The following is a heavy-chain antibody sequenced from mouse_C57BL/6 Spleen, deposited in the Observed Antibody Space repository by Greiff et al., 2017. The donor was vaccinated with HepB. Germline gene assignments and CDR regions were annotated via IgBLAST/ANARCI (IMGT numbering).Heavy chain of an antibody. CDR1: GFTFSDYY. CDR2: INYDGSST. V-gene: IGHV5-16*01. Sequence: EVKVVESEGGLVQPGSSMKLSCTASGFTFSDYYMAWVRQVPEKGLEWVANINYDGSSTYYLDSLKSRFIISRDNAKNILYLQMSSLKSEDTATYYCARDLVSGAMDYWGQGTSVTVSS. D-gene: IGHD1-1*02. CDR3: ARDLVSGAMDY. J-gene: IGHJ4*01.